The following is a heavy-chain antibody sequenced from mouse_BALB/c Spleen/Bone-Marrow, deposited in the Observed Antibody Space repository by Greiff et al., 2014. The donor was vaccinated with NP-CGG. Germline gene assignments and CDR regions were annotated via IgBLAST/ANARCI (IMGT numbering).Heavy chain of an antibody. CDR3: SRGYGNCFDY. CDR2: ISTGGTYT. CDR1: GLTFSSFI. D-gene: IGHD2-10*02. J-gene: IGHJ2*01. Sequence: DVQLVESGGGLVKPGGPLKLSCSASGLTFSSFIMSWVPRTREKRLEWVATISTGGTYTYYPDSVKGRFTISRDNAKNTLYLQMSSLKSEDTAMYYCSRGYGNCFDYWGQGTTLTVSS. V-gene: IGHV5-6-4*01.